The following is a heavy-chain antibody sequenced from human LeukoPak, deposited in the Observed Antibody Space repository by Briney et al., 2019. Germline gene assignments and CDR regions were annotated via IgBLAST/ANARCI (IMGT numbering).Heavy chain of an antibody. D-gene: IGHD3-10*01. Sequence: GGSLRLSCAASGFTFSSYAMSWVRQAPGKGLEWVAVTSYDGSNKYYAESVKGRFTISRDNSKNTLYLHVNSLRAEDTAVYYCAREYYYGSGSFYYYMDGWGKGTTVTVSS. CDR3: AREYYYGSGSFYYYMDG. CDR2: TSYDGSNK. CDR1: GFTFSSYA. V-gene: IGHV3-30*04. J-gene: IGHJ6*03.